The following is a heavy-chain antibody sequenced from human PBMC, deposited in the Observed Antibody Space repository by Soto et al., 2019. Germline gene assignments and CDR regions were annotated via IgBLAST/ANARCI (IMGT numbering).Heavy chain of an antibody. CDR3: ARALGSWGAYYFDY. V-gene: IGHV2-5*02. Sequence: SGPTLVNPTQSLTLTCSFSGFSLSTTEVAVGWIRQPPGKALEWLALIYWDDDKRYSPSLKSRLTITKDTSKNQVVLTMTNMDPVDTVTYYCARALGSWGAYYFDYWGQGTLVTVSS. CDR2: IYWDDDK. J-gene: IGHJ4*02. D-gene: IGHD3-16*01. CDR1: GFSLSTTEVA.